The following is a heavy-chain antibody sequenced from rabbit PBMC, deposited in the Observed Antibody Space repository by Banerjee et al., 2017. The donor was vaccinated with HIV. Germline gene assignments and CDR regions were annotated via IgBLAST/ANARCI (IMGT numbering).Heavy chain of an antibody. CDR1: GNDFSAYA. Sequence: QQQLEESGGGLVKPEGSLTLTCKASGNDFSAYAISWVRQAPGKGLEWIACISTSSGNTWYASWAKGRFSISRSTSLNTVDLKMTSLTAADTATYFCARKLSLWGPGTLVTVS. V-gene: IGHV1S43*01. CDR2: ISTSSGNT. CDR3: ARKLSL. J-gene: IGHJ4*01. D-gene: IGHD6-1*01.